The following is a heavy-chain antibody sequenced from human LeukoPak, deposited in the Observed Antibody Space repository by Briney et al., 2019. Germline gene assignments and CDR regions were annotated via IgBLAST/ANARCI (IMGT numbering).Heavy chain of an antibody. J-gene: IGHJ4*02. CDR2: ISYSGST. CDR1: GGSISSSSYN. D-gene: IGHD3-16*02. V-gene: IGHV4-39*07. CDR3: ASLGGQTTFDY. Sequence: SETLSLTCTVSGGSISSSSYNWGWIRQPPGKGLEWIGSISYSGSTFYNSSLKSRVTISVDTSSNQFSLKLNSMTAADTAVYYCASLGGQTTFDYWGQGTLVTVSS.